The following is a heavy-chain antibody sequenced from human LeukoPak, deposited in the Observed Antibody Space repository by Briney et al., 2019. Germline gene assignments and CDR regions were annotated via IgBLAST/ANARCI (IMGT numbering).Heavy chain of an antibody. V-gene: IGHV4-59*01. D-gene: IGHD6-13*01. Sequence: SETLSLTCTVSGGSISNYYWSWIRQPPGKGLEWIGCIYYSGTTNYNPSLKSRVTISVDTSKNQFSLKLNSVTAADTAVYYCARGVYIAAAQYGYWGQGTLVTVSS. CDR2: IYYSGTT. CDR1: GGSISNYY. CDR3: ARGVYIAAAQYGY. J-gene: IGHJ4*02.